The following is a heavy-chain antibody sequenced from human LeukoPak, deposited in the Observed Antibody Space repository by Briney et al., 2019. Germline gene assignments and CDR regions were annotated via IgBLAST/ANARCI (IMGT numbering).Heavy chain of an antibody. CDR2: IYYSGST. V-gene: IGHV4-31*03. Sequence: SQTLSLTCTVSGGSISSGGYYWSWIRQHPGKGLEWVGYIYYSGSTYYNPSLKSRVTMSVDTSKNQFSLKLSSVTAADTAVYYCARVEHVIYYDSRAGAFDIWGQGTMVTVSS. J-gene: IGHJ3*02. CDR3: ARVEHVIYYDSRAGAFDI. CDR1: GGSISSGGYY. D-gene: IGHD3-22*01.